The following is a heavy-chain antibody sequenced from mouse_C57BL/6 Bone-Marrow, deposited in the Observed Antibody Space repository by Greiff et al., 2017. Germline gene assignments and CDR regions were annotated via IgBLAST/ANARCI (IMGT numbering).Heavy chain of an antibody. D-gene: IGHD3-2*02. CDR3: AREELRMHEFVAY. Sequence: QVQLQQSGPELVRPGASVKMSCKASGYTFTSYDISWVKQRTGQGLAWIGEIYPRSGNTYYNQKFKGKATLTVDKSSSTAYMQLHSLTSEDSAVYVCAREELRMHEFVAYWGQGTLVTGS. CDR1: GYTFTSYD. CDR2: IYPRSGNT. J-gene: IGHJ3*01. V-gene: IGHV1-81*01.